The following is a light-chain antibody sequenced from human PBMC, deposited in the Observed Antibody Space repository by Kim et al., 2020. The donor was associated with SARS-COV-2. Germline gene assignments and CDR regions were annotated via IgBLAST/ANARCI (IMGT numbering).Light chain of an antibody. Sequence: QLVLTQSPSASASLGASVKLTCTLSSGHSSYAIAWHQQQPEKGPRYLMKLKSDGSHSRGDGIPDRFSGSSSGAERYLTISSLQSDDEADYYCQTWGTGIRVFGGGTQLTVL. J-gene: IGLJ3*02. CDR3: QTWGTGIRV. CDR2: LKSDGSH. CDR1: SGHSSYA. V-gene: IGLV4-69*01.